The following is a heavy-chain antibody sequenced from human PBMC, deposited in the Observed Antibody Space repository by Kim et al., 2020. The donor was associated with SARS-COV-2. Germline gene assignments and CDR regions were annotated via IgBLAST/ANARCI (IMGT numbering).Heavy chain of an antibody. V-gene: IGHV3-49*04. CDR2: IRRESYGGTA. CDR1: GFTFGDYG. CDR3: ARDYEMDV. Sequence: GGSLRLSCTASGFTFGDYGLTWVRQAPGKGLEWVGFIRRESYGGTAEYAAAMKGRVTISRYDSESIAYLQLNSLRSEDTAVYYCARDYEMDVWGQGTTVTVS. J-gene: IGHJ6*02.